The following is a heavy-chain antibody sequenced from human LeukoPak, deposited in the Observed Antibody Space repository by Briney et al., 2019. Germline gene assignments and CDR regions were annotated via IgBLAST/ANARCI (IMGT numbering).Heavy chain of an antibody. CDR2: ISPGGTVI. J-gene: IGHJ4*02. Sequence: SGGSLRLSCAASGFTFSSYRMNWVRQAPGKGLEWVSYISPGGTVIYYGDSVKGRFTISRDNAKKSLYLQMNSLRAEDTAVYYCARGYNCWGQGTLVTVSS. V-gene: IGHV3-48*04. CDR3: ARGYNC. D-gene: IGHD3-10*01. CDR1: GFTFSSYR.